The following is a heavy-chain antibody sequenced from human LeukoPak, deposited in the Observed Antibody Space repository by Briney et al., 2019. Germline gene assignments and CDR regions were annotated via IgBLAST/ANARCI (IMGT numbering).Heavy chain of an antibody. CDR3: AKDRGMAGTTVDN. J-gene: IGHJ4*02. CDR1: GFTFSSYG. V-gene: IGHV3-33*06. CDR2: IWYDGSNK. D-gene: IGHD1-7*01. Sequence: GGSLRLSCAASGFTFSSYGMHWVRQAPGKGLEWVAVIWYDGSNKYYADSVKGRFTISRDNSKNTLYLQMNSLRAEDTAVYYCAKDRGMAGTTVDNWGQGTLVTVSS.